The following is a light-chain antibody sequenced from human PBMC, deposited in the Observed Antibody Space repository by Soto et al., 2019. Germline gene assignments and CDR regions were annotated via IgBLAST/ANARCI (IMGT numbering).Light chain of an antibody. V-gene: IGKV3D-20*02. CDR1: QSVSSSY. Sequence: EIVLTQSPGTLSLSPGERATLSCRASQSVSSSYLAWYQQKPGQAPRLLVYGATVRATGTPARFSGSGSGTDFTLTISSLEPEDSAVYYCQQRYVWLTFGGGTKV. CDR2: GAT. CDR3: QQRYVWLT. J-gene: IGKJ4*01.